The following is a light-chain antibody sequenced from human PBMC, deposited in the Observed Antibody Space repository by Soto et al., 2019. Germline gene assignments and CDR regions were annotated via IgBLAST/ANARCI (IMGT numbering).Light chain of an antibody. Sequence: DIQMTQSPSTLSGSVGDRGTITCRASQTISSWLAWYQQKPGKAPKLLIYKASTLKSGVPSRFSGSGSGTEFTLTIISLQPDDFATYYCQHYNSYSEAFGQGTKVDIK. V-gene: IGKV1-5*03. CDR1: QTISSW. CDR2: KAS. J-gene: IGKJ1*01. CDR3: QHYNSYSEA.